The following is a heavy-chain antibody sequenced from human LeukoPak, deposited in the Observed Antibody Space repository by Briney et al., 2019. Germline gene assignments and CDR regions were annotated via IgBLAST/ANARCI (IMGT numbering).Heavy chain of an antibody. D-gene: IGHD3-3*01. Sequence: PSETLSLTCVVYGGSFSGYYWSWIRQPPGKGLEWIGEINHSGSTNYNPSLKSRVTISVDTSKNQFSLKLSSVTAADTAVYYCARGGYDFWSGYPLDYWGQGTLVTVSS. CDR3: ARGGYDFWSGYPLDY. CDR1: GGSFSGYY. V-gene: IGHV4-34*01. CDR2: INHSGST. J-gene: IGHJ4*02.